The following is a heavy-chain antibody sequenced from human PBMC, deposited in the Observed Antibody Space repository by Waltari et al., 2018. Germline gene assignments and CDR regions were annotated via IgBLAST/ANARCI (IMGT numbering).Heavy chain of an antibody. CDR3: ARGNTKYGMDV. V-gene: IGHV3-53*01. Sequence: EVQLVESGGHLIQPGGSMRVSCAASGLSVSRYYMNWVRQAPGKGLEWVSILYHAGNTYYADSVKGRFTFSRDNSKNTLYLQMNSLRAEDTAVYYCARGNTKYGMDVWGPGTTVTVSS. D-gene: IGHD2-8*01. CDR1: GLSVSRYY. J-gene: IGHJ6*02. CDR2: LYHAGNT.